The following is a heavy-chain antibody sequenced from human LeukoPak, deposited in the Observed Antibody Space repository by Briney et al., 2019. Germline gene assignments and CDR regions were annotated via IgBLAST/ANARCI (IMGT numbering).Heavy chain of an antibody. V-gene: IGHV4-4*02. CDR3: ARNPGSEYPEW. CDR1: GGSISSSSW. Sequence: SETLSLTCAVSGGSISSSSWWSWVRQPPGKGLEWIGEIYHSGSTNYNPSLKSRVTISVDKSKNQFSLKLTSVTAADTAVYYCARNPGSEYPEWWGQGTLVTVSS. J-gene: IGHJ4*02. D-gene: IGHD2-15*01. CDR2: IYHSGST.